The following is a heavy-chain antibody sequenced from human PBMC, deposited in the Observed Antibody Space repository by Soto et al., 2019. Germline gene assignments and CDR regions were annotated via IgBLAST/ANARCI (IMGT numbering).Heavy chain of an antibody. Sequence: QEQLVESGGGVVQPGRSLRLSCRVSGFTFINYAMHWVRQAPGKGLEWVALISGDGSNEYYGDSVKGRFTISRDNSRNTLNLQMNSLRADDTAVYYCARRLSHLKTGWLDPWGQGTLVTVSS. D-gene: IGHD7-27*01. CDR1: GFTFINYA. CDR3: ARRLSHLKTGWLDP. J-gene: IGHJ5*02. CDR2: ISGDGSNE. V-gene: IGHV3-30-3*01.